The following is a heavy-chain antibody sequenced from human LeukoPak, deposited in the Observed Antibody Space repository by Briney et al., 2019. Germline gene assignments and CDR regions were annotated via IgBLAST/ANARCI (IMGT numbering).Heavy chain of an antibody. D-gene: IGHD5/OR15-5a*01. J-gene: IGHJ4*02. CDR1: GGSFSGYY. Sequence: SETLSLTCAVYGGSFSGYYWSWIRQPPGKGLEWIGYIYYSGSTNYNPSLKSRLTISVDTSKNHFSLKLTSVTAADTAVYYCARGRVAGPFDYWGQGTLVTVSS. CDR3: ARGRVAGPFDY. V-gene: IGHV4-59*01. CDR2: IYYSGST.